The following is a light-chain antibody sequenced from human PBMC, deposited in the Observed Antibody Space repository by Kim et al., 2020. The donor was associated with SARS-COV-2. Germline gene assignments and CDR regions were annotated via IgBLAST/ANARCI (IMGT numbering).Light chain of an antibody. Sequence: SYELTQPPSVSVSPGQTASITCSGYKLGDKYVSWYQQKPGQSPVVVIYQDNQRPSGIPERFSGSNSGNTATLTISGTQAMDEADYYCQAWDSSTRKYVFGAGTKGTVL. CDR2: QDN. J-gene: IGLJ1*01. CDR1: KLGDKY. CDR3: QAWDSSTRKYV. V-gene: IGLV3-1*01.